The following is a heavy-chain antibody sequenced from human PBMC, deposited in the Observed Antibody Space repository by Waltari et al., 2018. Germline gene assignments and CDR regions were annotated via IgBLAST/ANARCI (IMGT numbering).Heavy chain of an antibody. V-gene: IGHV3-30*02. CDR2: INHDGSGI. CDR3: AKDHYGSLDY. Sequence: QVQLVESGGGVVQPGGSLRLSCIASGFNFNSFGMPWVRQAPGKGLESVAFINHDGSGIEYADSVKGRFTISRDNSKNTLYLQMNRLRSEDTTIFYCAKDHYGSLDYWGQGTLVTISS. D-gene: IGHD3-10*01. J-gene: IGHJ4*02. CDR1: GFNFNSFG.